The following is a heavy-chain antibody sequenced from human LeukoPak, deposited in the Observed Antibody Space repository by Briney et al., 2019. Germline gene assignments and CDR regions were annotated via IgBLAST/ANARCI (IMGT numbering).Heavy chain of an antibody. J-gene: IGHJ4*02. CDR3: ARGQTIAGATGDF. CDR1: DDSIYDYY. V-gene: IGHV4-59*01. Sequence: SETLSLTCTLSDDSIYDYYWSWLRQPPGQGLEWIGYIYYSGSTNYNPSLESRVTISVDTSKNQFSLNLSAVTAADTAVYYCARGQTIAGATGDFWGQGTLVTVSS. D-gene: IGHD1-26*01. CDR2: IYYSGST.